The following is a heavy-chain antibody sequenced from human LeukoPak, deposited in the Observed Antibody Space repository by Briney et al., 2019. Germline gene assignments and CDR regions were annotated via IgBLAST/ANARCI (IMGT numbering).Heavy chain of an antibody. J-gene: IGHJ4*02. Sequence: SVKVSCKASGGTFSSYAISWVRQAPGQGLEWIEGIIPIFGTANYAQKFQGRVTITADESTSTAYMELSSLRSEDTAVYYCASSSLASGYDSPTLFDYWGQGTLVTVSS. D-gene: IGHD5-12*01. CDR3: ASSSLASGYDSPTLFDY. CDR2: IIPIFGTA. V-gene: IGHV1-69*13. CDR1: GGTFSSYA.